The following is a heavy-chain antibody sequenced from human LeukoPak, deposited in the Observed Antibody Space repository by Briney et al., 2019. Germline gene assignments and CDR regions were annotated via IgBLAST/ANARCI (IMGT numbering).Heavy chain of an antibody. CDR2: IYHSGST. Sequence: SETLSLTCTVSGGSISSSSYYWGWIRQPPGKGLEWIGSIYHSGSTYYNPSPKSRVTISVDTSKNQFSLKLSSVTAADTAVYYCASPPLYGSGVYYFDYWGQGTLVTVSS. CDR3: ASPPLYGSGVYYFDY. CDR1: GGSISSSSYY. V-gene: IGHV4-39*07. J-gene: IGHJ4*02. D-gene: IGHD3-10*01.